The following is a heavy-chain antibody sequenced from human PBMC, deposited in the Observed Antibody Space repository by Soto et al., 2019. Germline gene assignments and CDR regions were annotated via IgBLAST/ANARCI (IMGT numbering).Heavy chain of an antibody. CDR2: INIYSGDA. D-gene: IGHD3-22*01. V-gene: IGHV1-18*01. CDR1: GYTFTSYG. J-gene: IGHJ4*02. Sequence: QVRLEQSGPEVKKTGASVKVSCKASGYTFTSYGISWVRQAPGQGLEWMGWINIYSGDANYAQSFQDRVTMTRDTSTNTVYMDMRTLRSDDTVVYYCARALYYYDNSGLAYWGQGTLVTLSS. CDR3: ARALYYYDNSGLAY.